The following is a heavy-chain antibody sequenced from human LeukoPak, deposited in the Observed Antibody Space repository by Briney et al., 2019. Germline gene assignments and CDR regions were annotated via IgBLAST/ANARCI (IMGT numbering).Heavy chain of an antibody. CDR1: GFTFSSYS. Sequence: GGSLRLSCAASGFTFSSYSMNWVRQAPGKGLEWVSSISSRSSYIYYADSVKGRFTISRDNAKNSLYLQMNSLRAEDTAVYYCASEPEDSSGYTYYFDYWGQGTLVTVSS. V-gene: IGHV3-21*01. J-gene: IGHJ4*02. CDR3: ASEPEDSSGYTYYFDY. CDR2: ISSRSSYI. D-gene: IGHD3-22*01.